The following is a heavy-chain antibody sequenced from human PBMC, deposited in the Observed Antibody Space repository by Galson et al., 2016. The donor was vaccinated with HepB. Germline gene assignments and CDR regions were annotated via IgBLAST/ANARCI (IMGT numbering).Heavy chain of an antibody. V-gene: IGHV3-23*01. CDR1: GFTFSNYA. J-gene: IGHJ6*02. CDR2: IFNSGGST. Sequence: SLRLSCAASGFTFSNYAMSWVRQAPGKGLEWISTIFNSGGSTYYADSVKGRFTVSRDNSNNTLYLQMNSLRAEDTAVYHCAEQLRGYYYYGMDVWGQGTTVTVSS. CDR3: AEQLRGYYYYGMDV. D-gene: IGHD6-6*01.